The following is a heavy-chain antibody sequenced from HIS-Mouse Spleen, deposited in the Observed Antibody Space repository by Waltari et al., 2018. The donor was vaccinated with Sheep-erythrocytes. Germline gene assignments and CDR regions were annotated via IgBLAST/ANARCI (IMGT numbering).Heavy chain of an antibody. CDR2: ISYDGSNK. D-gene: IGHD3-10*01. J-gene: IGHJ5*02. V-gene: IGHV3-30*18. Sequence: QVQLVESGGSVVQPGRSLRLSCAASGFTFSSYGMHWVRQAPGKGLEWVAVISYDGSNKYYADSVKGRFTVSRDNSKNTLYLQMNSLRVEDTAVYYCAKDGGGNWFDPWGQGTLVTVSS. CDR1: GFTFSSYG. CDR3: AKDGGGNWFDP.